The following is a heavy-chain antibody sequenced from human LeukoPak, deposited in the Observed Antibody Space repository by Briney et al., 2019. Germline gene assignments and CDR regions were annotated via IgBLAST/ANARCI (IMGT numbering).Heavy chain of an antibody. CDR1: GFTVSHMY. V-gene: IGHV3-53*01. D-gene: IGHD6-19*01. CDR2: IYSGGST. Sequence: GGSLRLSCAASGFTVSHMYMSWVRQPPGKGLEWVSVIYSGGSTYYADSVKGRFTISRDNSKNTVSLQMNSLRAEDTAVYYCARDLGLDYFDYWGQGTLVTVSS. CDR3: ARDLGLDYFDY. J-gene: IGHJ4*02.